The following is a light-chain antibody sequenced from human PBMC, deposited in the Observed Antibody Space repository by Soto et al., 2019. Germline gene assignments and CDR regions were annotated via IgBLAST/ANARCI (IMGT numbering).Light chain of an antibody. CDR1: QSLTNNY. CDR2: GAS. J-gene: IGKJ1*01. Sequence: ESVWTQSPGTLSLSPGERATLSCRASQSLTNNYFAWYQQKPGRALRLLIDGASTRATGIPDRFSGSGSGTDFTLTISRLEPEDVAVYYCQQYEADVTFGQGTKVEI. V-gene: IGKV3-20*01. CDR3: QQYEADVT.